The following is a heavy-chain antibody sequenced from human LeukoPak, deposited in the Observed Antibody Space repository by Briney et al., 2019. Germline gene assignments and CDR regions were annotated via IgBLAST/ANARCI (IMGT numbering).Heavy chain of an antibody. CDR3: ARDLGYGDSSY. J-gene: IGHJ4*02. CDR1: GYTFTSYG. CDR2: ISAYNGNT. V-gene: IGHV1-18*04. Sequence: GASVKVSCKASGYTFTSYGISWVRQAPGQGLEWMGWISAYNGNTNYAQKLQGRVTSTSTAYMELSSLRSEDTAVYYCARDLGYGDSSYWGQGTLVTVSS. D-gene: IGHD4-17*01.